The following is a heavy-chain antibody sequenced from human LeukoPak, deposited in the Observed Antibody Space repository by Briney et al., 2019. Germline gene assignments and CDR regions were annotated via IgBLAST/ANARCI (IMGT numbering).Heavy chain of an antibody. J-gene: IGHJ4*02. CDR2: ITPNSGGT. V-gene: IGHV1-2*02. CDR3: VRKSATRRTSEFDY. CDR1: GYTFTHYY. D-gene: IGHD2-15*01. Sequence: ASVTVSFTASGYTFTHYYIHWVRQAPGQGLEWMGWITPNSGGTKYAQRFQGRVTMTRDTSISTAYMDLSSLGSGDTAVFYCVRKSATRRTSEFDYWGQGTPVTVSS.